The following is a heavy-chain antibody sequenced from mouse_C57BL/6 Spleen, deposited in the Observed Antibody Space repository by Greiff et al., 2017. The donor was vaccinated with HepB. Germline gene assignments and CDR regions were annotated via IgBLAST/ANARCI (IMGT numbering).Heavy chain of an antibody. CDR1: GYSITSGYD. V-gene: IGHV3-1*01. CDR2: ISYSGST. Sequence: EVKLVESGPGMVKPSQSLSLTCTVTGYSITSGYDWHWIRHFPGNKLEWMGYISYSGSTNYNPSLKSRISITHDTSKNHFFLKLNSVTTEDTATYYCAREGYYDPFAYWGQGTLVTVSA. D-gene: IGHD2-4*01. J-gene: IGHJ3*01. CDR3: AREGYYDPFAY.